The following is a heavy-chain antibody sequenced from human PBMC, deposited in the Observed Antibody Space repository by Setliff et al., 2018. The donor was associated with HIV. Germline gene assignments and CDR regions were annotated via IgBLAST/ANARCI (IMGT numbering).Heavy chain of an antibody. CDR1: GFTFSTYW. CDR3: TKDLRRKWLVDDAYEM. D-gene: IGHD6-19*01. J-gene: IGHJ3*02. Sequence: PGGSLRLSCAASGFTFSTYWMIWVRQAPGKGLEHISGISSDGGSMYYADSVKGRFTISRDNSKNTIYLHMNSLRADDTAVYYCTKDLRRKWLVDDAYEMWGQGTMVTVSS. CDR2: ISSDGGSM. V-gene: IGHV3-23*01.